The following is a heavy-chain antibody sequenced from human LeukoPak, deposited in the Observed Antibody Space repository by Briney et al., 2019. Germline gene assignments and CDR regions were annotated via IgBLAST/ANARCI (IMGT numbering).Heavy chain of an antibody. CDR1: GYTFTGYY. J-gene: IGHJ3*02. D-gene: IGHD1-26*01. Sequence: ASVKVSCKASGYTFTGYYMHWVRQAPGQGLERMGWINPNSGGTNYAQKFQGRVTMTRDTSISTAYMELSRLRPDDTAVYYCARDTGRANDAFDIWGQGTMVTVSS. CDR3: ARDTGRANDAFDI. V-gene: IGHV1-2*02. CDR2: INPNSGGT.